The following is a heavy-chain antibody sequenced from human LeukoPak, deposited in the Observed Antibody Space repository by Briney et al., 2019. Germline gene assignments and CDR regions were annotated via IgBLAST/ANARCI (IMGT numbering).Heavy chain of an antibody. J-gene: IGHJ3*02. V-gene: IGHV1-46*01. D-gene: IGHD2-2*01. Sequence: ASVKVSCKASENTFTNYYMHWVRQAPGQGLEWLGLINPNGDGTAYAPSFQGRVTMTRDTSTTTVYLELSSLRSEDAAVYYCARGYCSSTSCYGDAFDIWGQGTMVTVSS. CDR3: ARGYCSSTSCYGDAFDI. CDR1: ENTFTNYY. CDR2: INPNGDGT.